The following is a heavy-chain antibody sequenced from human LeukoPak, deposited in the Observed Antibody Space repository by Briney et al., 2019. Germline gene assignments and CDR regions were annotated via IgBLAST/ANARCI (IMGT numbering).Heavy chain of an antibody. J-gene: IGHJ6*03. Sequence: SETLSLTCTVSGGFIRSNYWSWIRRPPGKGLEWIGYIYYSGSTVYNPSLKSRVTISVDTSKNQFSLRVSSVTAADTAVYYCARDHSTPNAGYMDVWGKGTTVTVSS. D-gene: IGHD2-8*01. CDR2: IYYSGST. CDR3: ARDHSTPNAGYMDV. V-gene: IGHV4-59*12. CDR1: GGFIRSNY.